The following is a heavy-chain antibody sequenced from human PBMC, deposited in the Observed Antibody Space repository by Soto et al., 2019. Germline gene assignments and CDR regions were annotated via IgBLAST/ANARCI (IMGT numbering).Heavy chain of an antibody. CDR3: ASRTSGWYFDY. D-gene: IGHD6-19*01. Sequence: EVQLLESGGGLVQPGGSLRLSCTASGFTFSSYAMNWVRQAPGKGREWVSVISGSGGSTYYADSVKGRFTISRDNSKNKLYLQMNSLRAEDTAVYYCASRTSGWYFDYWGHGTLVTVSS. V-gene: IGHV3-23*01. J-gene: IGHJ4*01. CDR2: ISGSGGST. CDR1: GFTFSSYA.